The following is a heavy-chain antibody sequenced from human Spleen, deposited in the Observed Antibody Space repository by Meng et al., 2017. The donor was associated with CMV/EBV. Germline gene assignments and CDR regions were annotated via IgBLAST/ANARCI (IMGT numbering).Heavy chain of an antibody. CDR2: IYYSGST. CDR1: GGSVSSPTYY. J-gene: IGHJ4*02. D-gene: IGHD6-13*01. CDR3: ASLSAAASLY. V-gene: IGHV4-61*01. Sequence: TCTVSGGSVSSPTYYWSWIRQPPGKGLEWIAYIYYSGSTSYTPSLKSRVTISVDASKNQFSLRLTSVTAADSAVYYCASLSAAASLYWGQGTLVTVSS.